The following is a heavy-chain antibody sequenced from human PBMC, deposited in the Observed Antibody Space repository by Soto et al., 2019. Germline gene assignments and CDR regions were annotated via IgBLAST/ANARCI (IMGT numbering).Heavy chain of an antibody. V-gene: IGHV3-30-3*01. CDR3: ARDPKTSGGQHWAFNYFDS. J-gene: IGHJ4*02. D-gene: IGHD7-27*01. CDR2: ISYDGTNK. CDR1: GFSFSISP. Sequence: QVQLVESGGGVVQPGRSLRLSCAASGFSFSISPMHWVRQAPGQGPEWVALISYDGTNKFYADSVKGRFTISRDNSKSTLYLQVDSLRPEDAAVYYCARDPKTSGGQHWAFNYFDSWGQGTLVTVSP.